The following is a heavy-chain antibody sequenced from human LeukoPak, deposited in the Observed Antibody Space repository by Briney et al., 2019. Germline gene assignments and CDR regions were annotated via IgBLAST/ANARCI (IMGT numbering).Heavy chain of an antibody. CDR2: IKQDGSEK. D-gene: IGHD1-26*01. J-gene: IGHJ4*02. CDR1: GGSFSDYY. V-gene: IGHV3-7*01. CDR3: AREGVGATTVVRGAKEY. Sequence: ETLSLTCAVYGGSFSDYYWTWIRQTPGKGLEWVANIKQDGSEKYYVDSVKGRFTISRDNAKNSLYLQMNSLRAEDTAVYYCAREGVGATTVVRGAKEYWGQGTLVTVSS.